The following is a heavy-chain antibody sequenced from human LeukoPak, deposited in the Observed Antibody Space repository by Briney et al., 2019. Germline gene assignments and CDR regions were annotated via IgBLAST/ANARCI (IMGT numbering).Heavy chain of an antibody. Sequence: PSETLSLTCTVSGGSISPYYWSWIRQPPGKGLEWIGHIYYSGSTSYNPSLKSRVTISVDTSKNQFSLKLSSVTAADTAVYYCARHGGGGESYPRVFDYWGRGNLVTVSS. CDR1: GGSISPYY. D-gene: IGHD1-26*01. J-gene: IGHJ4*02. CDR3: ARHGGGGESYPRVFDY. V-gene: IGHV4-59*08. CDR2: IYYSGST.